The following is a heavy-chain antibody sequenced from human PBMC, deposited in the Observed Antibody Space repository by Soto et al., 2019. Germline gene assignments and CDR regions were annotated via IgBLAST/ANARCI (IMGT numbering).Heavy chain of an antibody. J-gene: IGHJ6*02. CDR1: GFGSSSYA. Sequence: PGGSLGLSCAASGFGSSSYAMNWVRQAPGKGPEWLSFISHRGTTIYYADSVKGRFTISRDNARNSLYLEMNSLRDDDTAVYYCARPGFCTDINCIHYFYYYAMDVWGQGTTVTVSS. V-gene: IGHV3-48*02. D-gene: IGHD2-8*02. CDR3: ARPGFCTDINCIHYFYYYAMDV. CDR2: ISHRGTTI.